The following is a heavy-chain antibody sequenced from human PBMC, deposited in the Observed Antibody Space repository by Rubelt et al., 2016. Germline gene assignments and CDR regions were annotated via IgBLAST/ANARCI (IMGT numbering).Heavy chain of an antibody. V-gene: IGHV4-39*01. CDR3: ARGTRSYRARWAFDI. CDR2: IYYSGST. J-gene: IGHJ3*02. D-gene: IGHD1-26*01. Sequence: RQPPGKGLEWVGSIYYSGSTYYNPSLKSRVTISVDTSKNQFSLKLSSVTAADTAVYYCARGTRSYRARWAFDIWGQGTVVTVSS.